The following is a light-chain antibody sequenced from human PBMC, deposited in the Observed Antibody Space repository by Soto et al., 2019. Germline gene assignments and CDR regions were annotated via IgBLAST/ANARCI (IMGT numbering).Light chain of an antibody. CDR1: SSDVGGYNY. Sequence: QSALTQPASVSGSPGQSITISCTGTSSDVGGYNYVSWYQYHPGKAPKLMIFDVTNRPSGVSDRFSGSKSGNMASLTISGLRAEDEADYYCASYTSSSTLVFGGGTQLTVL. V-gene: IGLV2-14*03. CDR3: ASYTSSSTLV. CDR2: DVT. J-gene: IGLJ3*02.